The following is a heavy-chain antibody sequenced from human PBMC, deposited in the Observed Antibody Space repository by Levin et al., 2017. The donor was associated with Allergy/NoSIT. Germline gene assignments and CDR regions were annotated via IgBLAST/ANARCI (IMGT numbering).Heavy chain of an antibody. CDR2: ISYDGSNK. CDR3: AKDQGLLWFGEVSDPYFDY. V-gene: IGHV3-30*18. D-gene: IGHD3-10*01. Sequence: SCAASGFTFSSYGMHWVRQAPGKGLEWVAVISYDGSNKYYADSVKGRFTISRDNSKSTLYLQMNSLRVEDTAVYYCAKDQGLLWFGEVSDPYFDYWGQGTLVTVSS. J-gene: IGHJ4*02. CDR1: GFTFSSYG.